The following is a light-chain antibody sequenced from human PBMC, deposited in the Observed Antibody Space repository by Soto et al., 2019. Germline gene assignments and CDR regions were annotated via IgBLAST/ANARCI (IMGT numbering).Light chain of an antibody. V-gene: IGKV1-6*01. CDR3: LQDYAYPRT. CDR2: ASS. J-gene: IGKJ1*01. Sequence: AIQMTQSPSSLSASVGDTVTITCRASQGIRNDLVWYQQRPGKAPNLLIYASSNLQSGVPSRFRGSGSGTDFTLTISSLQPDDFATYYCLQDYAYPRTFGQGTKVEI. CDR1: QGIRND.